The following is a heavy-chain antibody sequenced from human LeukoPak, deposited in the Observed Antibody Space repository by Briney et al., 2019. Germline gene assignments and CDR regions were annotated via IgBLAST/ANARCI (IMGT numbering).Heavy chain of an antibody. Sequence: PSETLSLTCTVSGGSISSYYWSWIRQPPGKGLEWIGYIYYSGSTNYNPSLKSRVTISVDTSKNQFSLKLSSVTAADTAVYYCARGPEYCSSTSCYPEYFQHWGQGTLVTVSS. CDR2: IYYSGST. D-gene: IGHD2-2*01. CDR3: ARGPEYCSSTSCYPEYFQH. V-gene: IGHV4-59*01. CDR1: GGSISSYY. J-gene: IGHJ1*01.